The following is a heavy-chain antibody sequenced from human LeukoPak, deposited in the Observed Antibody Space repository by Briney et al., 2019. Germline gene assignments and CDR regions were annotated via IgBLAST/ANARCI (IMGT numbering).Heavy chain of an antibody. CDR3: AVRYYYDSSGYPVWS. CDR2: IYHSGST. Sequence: SETLSLTCAVSGGFISSGGYSWSWIRQPPGKGLEWIGYIYHSGSTYYNPSLKSRVTISVDRSKNQFSLKLSSVTAADTAVYYCAVRYYYDSSGYPVWSWGQGTMVTVSS. D-gene: IGHD3-22*01. J-gene: IGHJ3*01. V-gene: IGHV4-30-2*01. CDR1: GGFISSGGYS.